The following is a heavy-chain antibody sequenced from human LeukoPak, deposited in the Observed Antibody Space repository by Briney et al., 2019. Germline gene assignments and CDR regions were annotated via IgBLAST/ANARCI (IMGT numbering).Heavy chain of an antibody. V-gene: IGHV3-11*01. CDR3: ARVSDFGVDY. CDR2: ISSGRTSA. CDR1: GFTFSDYY. J-gene: IGHJ4*02. Sequence: GGSLRLSCAASGFTFSDYYISWIRQAPGKGLEWVSYISSGRTSAYYADSVKGRFTISMDNAKNSLYLQMNSLRAEDTAVYYCARVSDFGVDYWGQGTLVTVSS. D-gene: IGHD3-10*01.